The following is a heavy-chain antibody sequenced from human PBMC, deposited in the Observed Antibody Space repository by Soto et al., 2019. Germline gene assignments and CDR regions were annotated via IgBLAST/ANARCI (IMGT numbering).Heavy chain of an antibody. J-gene: IGHJ3*02. CDR1: GFTFSSYS. CDR2: ISSSSYI. V-gene: IGHV3-21*01. Sequence: GGSLRLSCAASGFTFSSYSMNWVRQAPGKGLEWVSSISSSSYIYYADSVKGRFTISRDNAKNSLYLQMNSLRAEDTAVYYCARDQRRGAFDIWGQGTMVTVSS. CDR3: ARDQRRGAFDI.